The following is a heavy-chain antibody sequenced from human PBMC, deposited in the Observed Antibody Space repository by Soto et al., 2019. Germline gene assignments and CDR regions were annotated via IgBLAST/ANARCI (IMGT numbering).Heavy chain of an antibody. V-gene: IGHV4-39*01. Sequence: SETLSLTCTVSGGSISSSSYYWGWIRQPPGKGLEWIGSIYYSGSTYYNPSLKSRVTISVDTSKNQFSLKLSSVTAADTAVYYCARHVTAAAGPDYYYYYGMDVWGQGTTVTVSS. CDR3: ARHVTAAAGPDYYYYYGMDV. D-gene: IGHD6-13*01. CDR2: IYYSGST. J-gene: IGHJ6*02. CDR1: GGSISSSSYY.